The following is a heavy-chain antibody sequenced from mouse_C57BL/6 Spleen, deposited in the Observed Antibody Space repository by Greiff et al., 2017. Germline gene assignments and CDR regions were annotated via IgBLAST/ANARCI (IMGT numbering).Heavy chain of an antibody. CDR3: AREGLGRRYAMDY. CDR2: IYPGDGDS. D-gene: IGHD4-1*01. CDR1: GYAFSSSW. Sequence: VKLQESGPELVKPGASVKISCKASGYAFSSSWMNWVKQRPGKGLEWIGRIYPGDGDSNYNGKFKGKATLTADKSSSTAYMQLSSLASEDSAVYFCAREGLGRRYAMDYWGQGTSVTVSS. J-gene: IGHJ4*01. V-gene: IGHV1-82*01.